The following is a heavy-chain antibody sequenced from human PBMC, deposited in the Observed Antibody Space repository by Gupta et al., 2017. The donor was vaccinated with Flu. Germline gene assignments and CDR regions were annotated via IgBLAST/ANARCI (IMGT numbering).Heavy chain of an antibody. CDR1: GGSFSGYY. CDR3: ARGPDYDYVWGSLVPTRSYFDY. V-gene: IGHV4-34*01. D-gene: IGHD3-16*01. Sequence: QVQLQQWGAGLLKPSATLSLTCAVYGGSFSGYYWSWIRPPTGKGLEWIGEINHSGSTNYNPSLKSRVTISVDTSKNQFSLKLSSVTAADTAVYYCARGPDYDYVWGSLVPTRSYFDYWGQGTLVTVSS. J-gene: IGHJ4*02. CDR2: INHSGST.